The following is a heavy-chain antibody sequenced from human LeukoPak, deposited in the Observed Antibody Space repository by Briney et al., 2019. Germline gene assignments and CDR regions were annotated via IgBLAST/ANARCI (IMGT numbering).Heavy chain of an antibody. V-gene: IGHV3-30*02. J-gene: IGHJ6*03. CDR1: GFTFSSYG. CDR3: AKGPTRDYYYYYMDV. Sequence: PGGSLRLSCAASGFTFSSYGMHWVRQAPGKGLERVAFIRYDGSNKYYADSVKGRLTISRDNSKNTLYLQMNSLRAEDTAVYYCAKGPTRDYYYYYMDVWGKGTTVTVSS. CDR2: IRYDGSNK.